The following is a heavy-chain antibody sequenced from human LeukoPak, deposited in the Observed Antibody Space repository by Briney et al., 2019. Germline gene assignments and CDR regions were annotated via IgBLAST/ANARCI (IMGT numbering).Heavy chain of an antibody. D-gene: IGHD3-3*01. V-gene: IGHV1-46*01. CDR2: MHPTGDST. Sequence: GASVKVSCKASGYTFTKYYMNWVRQAPGQGLEWMGIMHPTGDSTNYAQKFQGRVTLTRDTSTGTFYMELSGLTSEDTAVYYCARHDFDLPMIYSFFVHWGQGTLVTVSS. CDR3: ARHDFDLPMIYSFFVH. J-gene: IGHJ5*02. CDR1: GYTFTKYY.